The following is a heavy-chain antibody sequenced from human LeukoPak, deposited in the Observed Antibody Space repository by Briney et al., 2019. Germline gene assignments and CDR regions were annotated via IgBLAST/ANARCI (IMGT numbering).Heavy chain of an antibody. CDR1: GGSVSSGSYY. J-gene: IGHJ4*02. Sequence: SETLSLTCTVSGGSVSSGSYYWSWIRQPPGKGLEWIGYIYDSGSTNYNPSLKSRVTISVDTSKNQFSLKLSSVTAADTAVYYCARGTGYNSGWYKYWGQGTLVTVSS. CDR2: IYDSGST. CDR3: ARGTGYNSGWYKY. V-gene: IGHV4-61*01. D-gene: IGHD6-19*01.